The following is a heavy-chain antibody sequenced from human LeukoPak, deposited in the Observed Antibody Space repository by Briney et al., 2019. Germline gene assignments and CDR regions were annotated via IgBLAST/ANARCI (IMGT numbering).Heavy chain of an antibody. Sequence: SHTLSLTCSISGDSVSINSSALNWIRQSPSKGLEWLGSTYYRSNWYNDYAVSVKSRITITPDTYKKQFSLQLNSVTPEDTAVYYCAAGMQQLTTFAYWGQGTVVTVPS. J-gene: IGHJ4*02. D-gene: IGHD4-11*01. CDR3: AAGMQQLTTFAY. CDR2: TYYRSNWYN. V-gene: IGHV6-1*01. CDR1: GDSVSINSSA.